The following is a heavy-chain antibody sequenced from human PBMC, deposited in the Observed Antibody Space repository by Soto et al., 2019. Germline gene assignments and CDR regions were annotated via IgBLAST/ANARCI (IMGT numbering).Heavy chain of an antibody. J-gene: IGHJ4*02. CDR2: IYYSGST. CDR1: GGSVSNGDYY. Sequence: QVQLQESGPGLVKPSQTLSVTCTVSGGSVSNGDYYWSWVRQPPGKGLEWIGYIYYSGSTYYNPSLESRVTMAFDTSENQFSLSLSSVSDADTAIYYCAKETSGSSPLHLAYWGQGTLVTVSS. D-gene: IGHD3-22*01. CDR3: AKETSGSSPLHLAY. V-gene: IGHV4-30-4*01.